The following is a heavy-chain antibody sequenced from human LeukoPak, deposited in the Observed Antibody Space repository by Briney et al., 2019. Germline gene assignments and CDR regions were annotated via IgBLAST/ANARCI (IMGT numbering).Heavy chain of an antibody. CDR3: ATETLHGRWFGELFTGY. V-gene: IGHV1-18*04. D-gene: IGHD3-10*01. J-gene: IGHJ4*02. CDR2: ISGSNGNT. Sequence: GASVKVSCKTSGYTFTTYGISWVRQAPGQGLEWMGWISGSNGNTKYAQKVQGRVTMTTDTSTTTAYMEVRSLRSEDTAVYYCATETLHGRWFGELFTGYWGQGTLVTVSS. CDR1: GYTFTTYG.